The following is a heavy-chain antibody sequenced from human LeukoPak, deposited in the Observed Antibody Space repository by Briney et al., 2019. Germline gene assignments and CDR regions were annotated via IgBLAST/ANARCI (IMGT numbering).Heavy chain of an antibody. V-gene: IGHV4-31*03. CDR1: GGSISSGGYS. CDR3: ARVGNSGYGYSDC. D-gene: IGHD5-12*01. J-gene: IGHJ4*02. CDR2: IYSSGTT. Sequence: SETLSLTCTVSGGSISSGGYSWTWIRQHPGMGLEWIGYIYSSGTTYYNPSLKSRVSISVDTSKNQFSLKLSSVTAADTAVYYCARVGNSGYGYSDCWGQGTLVTVSS.